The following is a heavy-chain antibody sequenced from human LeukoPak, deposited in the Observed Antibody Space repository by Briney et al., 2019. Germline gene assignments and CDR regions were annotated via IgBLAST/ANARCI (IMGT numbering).Heavy chain of an antibody. CDR3: TRAVSSNHPPDS. V-gene: IGHV3-53*01. D-gene: IGHD2-2*01. CDR2: IYSGGST. J-gene: IGHJ4*02. CDR1: GFTVSTNY. Sequence: PGGSLRLSCAASGFTVSTNYMSWVRQAPGKGLEWVSLIYSGGSTYYAGSVKGRFTISRDNSKNTLYFQMNSLRAEDTAVYYCTRAVSSNHPPDSWGQGTLVTVSS.